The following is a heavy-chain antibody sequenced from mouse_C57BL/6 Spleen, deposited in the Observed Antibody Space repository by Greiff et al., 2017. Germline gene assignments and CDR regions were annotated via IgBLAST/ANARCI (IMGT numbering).Heavy chain of an antibody. V-gene: IGHV3-6*01. J-gene: IGHJ1*03. CDR2: ISYDGSN. D-gene: IGHD1-1*01. CDR1: GYSITSGYY. CDR3: SRGEYDYGNSYEFDFDV. Sequence: EVQLVESGPGLVLPFQSLSLPCSVTGYSITSGYYWNWIRQFPGNKLEWMGYISYDGSNNYNPSLKNRISITRDTSKNQFSLKLNSVTTEDTATSYCSRGEYDYGNSYEFDFDVWGTGTTVTVSS.